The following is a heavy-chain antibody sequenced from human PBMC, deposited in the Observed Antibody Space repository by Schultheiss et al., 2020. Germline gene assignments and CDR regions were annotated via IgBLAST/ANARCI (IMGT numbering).Heavy chain of an antibody. CDR2: INHSGST. Sequence: SETLSLTCTVSGGSVSSGSYYWSWIRQPPGKGLEWIGEINHSGSTNYNPSLKSRVTISVDTSKNQFSLKLSSVTAADTAVYYCARYGYGGNGFLFDYWGQGTLVNGYS. V-gene: IGHV4-61*01. CDR3: ARYGYGGNGFLFDY. J-gene: IGHJ4*02. CDR1: GGSVSSGSYY. D-gene: IGHD4-23*01.